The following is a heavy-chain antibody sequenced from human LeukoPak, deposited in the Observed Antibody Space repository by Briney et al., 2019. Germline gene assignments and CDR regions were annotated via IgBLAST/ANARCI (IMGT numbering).Heavy chain of an antibody. Sequence: GGSLRLSCAASGSTFSSYAMSWVRQAPGKGLEWVSGISGSGGSTHYADSVKGRFTISRDNSKNTLYLQMTSLRAEDTAVYYCASRRSYTYTPFDYWGQGTLVTVSS. D-gene: IGHD2-15*01. CDR2: ISGSGGST. CDR3: ASRRSYTYTPFDY. J-gene: IGHJ4*02. CDR1: GSTFSSYA. V-gene: IGHV3-23*01.